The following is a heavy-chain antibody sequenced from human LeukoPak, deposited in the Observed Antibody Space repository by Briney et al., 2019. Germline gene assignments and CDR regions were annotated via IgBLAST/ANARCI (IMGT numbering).Heavy chain of an antibody. Sequence: SVKVSCKASGGTFSSYAISWVRQAPGQGLEWMGRIIPILGIANYAQKFQGRVTITADKSTSTAYMELSSLRSEDTAVYYCTRDDYGDYNDAFDIWGQGTMVTVSS. D-gene: IGHD4-17*01. V-gene: IGHV1-69*04. CDR3: TRDDYGDYNDAFDI. CDR2: IIPILGIA. J-gene: IGHJ3*02. CDR1: GGTFSSYA.